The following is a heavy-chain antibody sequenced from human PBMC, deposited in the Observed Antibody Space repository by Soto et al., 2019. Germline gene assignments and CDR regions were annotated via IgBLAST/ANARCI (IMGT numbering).Heavy chain of an antibody. J-gene: IGHJ6*02. CDR1: GYSFTSYW. Sequence: PGESLKISCKGSGYSFTSYWIGWVRQMPGKGLEWMGIIYPGDSDTRYSPSFQGQVTISADKSISTAYLQWSSLKASDTAMYYCARAGYSSSWYGSDYYYGMDVWGQGTMVTVSS. CDR2: IYPGDSDT. V-gene: IGHV5-51*01. CDR3: ARAGYSSSWYGSDYYYGMDV. D-gene: IGHD6-13*01.